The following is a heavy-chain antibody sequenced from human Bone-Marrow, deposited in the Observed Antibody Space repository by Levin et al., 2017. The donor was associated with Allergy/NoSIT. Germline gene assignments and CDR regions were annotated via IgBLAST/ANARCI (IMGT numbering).Heavy chain of an antibody. J-gene: IGHJ4*02. CDR1: GGSISSGDYY. Sequence: PSETLSLTCTVSGGSISSGDYYWSWIRQPPGKGLEWIGYIYYSGSTYYNPSLKSRVTISVDTSKNQFSLKLSSVTAADTAVYYCARVSIASPTVVTPFQDYWGQGTLVTVSS. CDR3: ARVSIASPTVVTPFQDY. V-gene: IGHV4-30-4*01. CDR2: IYYSGST. D-gene: IGHD4-23*01.